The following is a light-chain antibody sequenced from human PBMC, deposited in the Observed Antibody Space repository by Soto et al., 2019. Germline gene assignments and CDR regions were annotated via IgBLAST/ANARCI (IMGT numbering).Light chain of an antibody. J-gene: IGKJ1*01. CDR1: ESVGRH. V-gene: IGKV3D-15*01. CDR3: QQYGSSGT. Sequence: EVVVTQSPATLSVSPGERATLSCRASESVGRHLAWYQQKPGQAPRLLIYDASNRATGSPARFSGSGSGTDFTLTISSLQSEDFAVYYCQQYGSSGTFGQGTKV. CDR2: DAS.